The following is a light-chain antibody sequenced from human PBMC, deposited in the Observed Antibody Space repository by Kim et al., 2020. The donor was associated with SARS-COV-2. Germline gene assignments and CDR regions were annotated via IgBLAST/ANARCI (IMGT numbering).Light chain of an antibody. Sequence: PGGRVPLTLGSNTGVVTSGHKSYCFQKRPGQAPRPLIYYTTGKNSWTPARFSGSLLGGKAALTLSGAQPEDEAEYYCLLSYGGTRMFGGGTHLTVL. CDR1: TGVVTSGHK. CDR2: YTT. J-gene: IGLJ3*02. V-gene: IGLV7-46*01. CDR3: LLSYGGTRM.